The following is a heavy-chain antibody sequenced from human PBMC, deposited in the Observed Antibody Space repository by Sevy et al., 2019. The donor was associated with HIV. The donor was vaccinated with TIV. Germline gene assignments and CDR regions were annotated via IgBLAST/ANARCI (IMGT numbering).Heavy chain of an antibody. Sequence: SGPTLVNPTQTLTLTCTFSGFSLTTSGVGVGWIREPPGKALEWLALICWENDKRYSPSLKSRLTITKDTSKNQVVLTMTNMDPVDTATYYCAHRPDNCDILTGYFPNWFDPWGQGTLVTVSS. D-gene: IGHD3-9*01. J-gene: IGHJ5*02. CDR3: AHRPDNCDILTGYFPNWFDP. CDR1: GFSLTTSGVG. CDR2: ICWENDK. V-gene: IGHV2-5*02.